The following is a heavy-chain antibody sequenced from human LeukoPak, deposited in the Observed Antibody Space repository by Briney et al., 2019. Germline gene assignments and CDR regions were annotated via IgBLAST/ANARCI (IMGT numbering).Heavy chain of an antibody. D-gene: IGHD3-3*01. CDR1: GFTFSSYW. J-gene: IGHJ6*03. Sequence: GGSLRLSCVASGFTFSSYWMSWVRQAPGKGLEWVANIKQGGSEKYYVDSVKGRFTISRDNAKNSLYLQMNSLRAEDTAVYYCAKIPSITIFGVHMDVWGKGTTVTVSS. CDR2: IKQGGSEK. CDR3: AKIPSITIFGVHMDV. V-gene: IGHV3-7*01.